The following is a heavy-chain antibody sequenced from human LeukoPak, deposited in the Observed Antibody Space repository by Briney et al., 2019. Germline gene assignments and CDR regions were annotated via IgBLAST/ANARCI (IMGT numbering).Heavy chain of an antibody. CDR3: ARGYSYGYVLSIDY. Sequence: ASVKVSCKASGGTFSSYAISWVRQAPGQGLEWMGGIIPIFGTANYAQKFQGRVTITADESTSTAYMELSSLRSEDTAAYYCARGYSYGYVLSIDYWGQGTLVTVSS. CDR1: GGTFSSYA. J-gene: IGHJ4*02. CDR2: IIPIFGTA. D-gene: IGHD5-18*01. V-gene: IGHV1-69*13.